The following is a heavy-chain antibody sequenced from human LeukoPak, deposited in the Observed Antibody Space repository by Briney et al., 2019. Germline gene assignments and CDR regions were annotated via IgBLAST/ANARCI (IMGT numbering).Heavy chain of an antibody. Sequence: GASLQISCKGSGSIVTSYWISWVRQLPGKGLEWMGRIDPSDSYTNYSPSFQGHVTISADKSISTAYLQWSSLKASDTAMYYCARHPTNWFDPWGQGTLVTVSS. CDR3: ARHPTNWFDP. CDR2: IDPSDSYT. V-gene: IGHV5-10-1*01. J-gene: IGHJ5*02. CDR1: GSIVTSYW.